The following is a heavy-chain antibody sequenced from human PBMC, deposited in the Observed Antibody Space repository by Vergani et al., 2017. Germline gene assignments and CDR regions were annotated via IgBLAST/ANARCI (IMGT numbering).Heavy chain of an antibody. CDR2: ISWNSGSI. Sequence: EVQLVESGGGLVQPGRSLRLSCAASGFTFDDYAMHWVRQAPGKGLEWVSGISWNSGSIGYADSVKGRFTISRDNAKNSLYLQMNSLRAEDTAVYYCARGDTASGYYYPPFYYYYGMDVWGQGTTVTVSS. V-gene: IGHV3-9*01. CDR1: GFTFDDYA. D-gene: IGHD3-22*01. CDR3: ARGDTASGYYYPPFYYYYGMDV. J-gene: IGHJ6*02.